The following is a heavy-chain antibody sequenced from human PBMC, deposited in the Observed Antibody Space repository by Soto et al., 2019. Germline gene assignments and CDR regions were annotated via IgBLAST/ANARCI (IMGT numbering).Heavy chain of an antibody. V-gene: IGHV3-30*03. CDR2: ISYDGTNK. CDR3: IRSGNSHSFDYYYNMDV. D-gene: IGHD3-10*01. CDR1: AFTFRSYG. J-gene: IGHJ6*02. Sequence: LVESGGGVVQPGGSLRLSCAASAFTFRSYGMHWVRQAPGKGLEWVAVISYDGTNKYYADSVKGRFTISRDNSKNTLYLQMNSLRGEDTAVYYWIRSGNSHSFDYYYNMDVWGQGTTVTVSS.